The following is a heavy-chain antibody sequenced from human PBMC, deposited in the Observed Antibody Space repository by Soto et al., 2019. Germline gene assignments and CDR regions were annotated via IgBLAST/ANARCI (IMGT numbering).Heavy chain of an antibody. V-gene: IGHV3-23*01. CDR1: GFTFSSYA. Sequence: DVQLLESGGGLVQPEGSLRLSCAASGFTFSSYAMGWVRQGPGKGLEWVAVVSIGSSTHYADSVRGRFTISRDNSKNTLSLQMNSLTADTTAVYFCAKLRGAGGHFDYWGQGALVTVSS. J-gene: IGHJ4*02. CDR2: VSIGSST. D-gene: IGHD2-15*01. CDR3: AKLRGAGGHFDY.